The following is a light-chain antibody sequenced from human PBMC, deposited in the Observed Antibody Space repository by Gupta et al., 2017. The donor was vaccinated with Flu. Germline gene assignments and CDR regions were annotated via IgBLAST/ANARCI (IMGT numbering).Light chain of an antibody. J-gene: IGKJ5*01. V-gene: IGKV4-1*01. CDR1: QSRFFTSTNLNY. CDR2: WAS. CDR3: QQDDTIPHT. Sequence: SLGERANINCKSSQSRFFTSTNLNYFAWYQHKPGQPPKLLIYWASTRQSGVPARFSGNGSVTNFTLTINSLQAEDVAVYYCQQDDTIPHTFGQGTRLEIK.